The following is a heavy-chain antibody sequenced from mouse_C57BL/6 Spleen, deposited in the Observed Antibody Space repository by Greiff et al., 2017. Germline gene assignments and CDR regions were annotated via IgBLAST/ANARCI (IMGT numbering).Heavy chain of an antibody. CDR3: ARYPWDDSCSYYYSMDY. V-gene: IGHV1-64*01. CDR2: IHPNSGST. CDR1: GYTFTSYW. D-gene: IGHD2-12*01. Sequence: QVQLQQPGAELVKPGASVKLSCKASGYTFTSYWMHWVKQRPGQGLEWIGMIHPNSGSTNYNEKFKSKATLTVDKSSSTAYIHLSSLTSEDSAVYYRARYPWDDSCSYYYSMDYWGQGTSVTVSS. J-gene: IGHJ4*01.